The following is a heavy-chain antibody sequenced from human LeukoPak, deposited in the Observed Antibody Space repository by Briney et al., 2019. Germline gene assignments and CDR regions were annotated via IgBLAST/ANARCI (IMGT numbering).Heavy chain of an antibody. J-gene: IGHJ6*02. Sequence: PGGSLRLSCAASGFTFSSYAMHWVRQAPGKGLEWVAVISYDGSNKYYADSVKGRFTISRDNSKNTLYLQMNSLRAEDTAVYCCARGPNLVVVAAGLYYGMDVWGQGTTVTVSS. V-gene: IGHV3-30-3*01. CDR2: ISYDGSNK. CDR1: GFTFSSYA. CDR3: ARGPNLVVVAAGLYYGMDV. D-gene: IGHD2-15*01.